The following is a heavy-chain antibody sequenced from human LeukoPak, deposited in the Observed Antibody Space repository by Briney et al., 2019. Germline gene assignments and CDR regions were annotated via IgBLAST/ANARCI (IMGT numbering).Heavy chain of an antibody. J-gene: IGHJ4*02. Sequence: SETLSLTRTVSGGSISSYYWSWIRQPPAKELEWIGYVFHSGSTNYNPSLKSRVTISVDTSKTQFSLKLTSVTAADTAVYYCARDSSGYYRIDYWGQGTLVTVSS. CDR3: ARDSSGYYRIDY. D-gene: IGHD3-22*01. CDR2: VFHSGST. V-gene: IGHV4-59*08. CDR1: GGSISSYY.